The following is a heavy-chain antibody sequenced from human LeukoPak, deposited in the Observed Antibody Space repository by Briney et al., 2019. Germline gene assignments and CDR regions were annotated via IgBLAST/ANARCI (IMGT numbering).Heavy chain of an antibody. V-gene: IGHV1-46*01. J-gene: IGHJ6*02. CDR2: INPSGGST. CDR3: ARDHYDSSGSVYGMDV. Sequence: ASVKVSCKASGYTFISYYMHWVRQAPGQGLEWVGIINPSGGSTSYAQKFQGRVTMTRDTSTSTVYMELSSLRSEDTAVYYCARDHYDSSGSVYGMDVWGQGTTVTVSS. CDR1: GYTFISYY. D-gene: IGHD3-22*01.